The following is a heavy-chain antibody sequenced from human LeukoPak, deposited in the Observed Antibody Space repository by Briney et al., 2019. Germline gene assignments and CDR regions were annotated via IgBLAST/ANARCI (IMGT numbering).Heavy chain of an antibody. Sequence: GGSLRLSCAASEFTFRGSIMHWVRQAPGKGLEWVALIWSDGTEKRYADSVKGRFTISGDNSKNTLYLQMNSLRPEDTAMYYCTREANAFEIWGQGTMVTVSS. J-gene: IGHJ3*02. V-gene: IGHV3-30*04. CDR2: IWSDGTEK. CDR1: EFTFRGSI. CDR3: TREANAFEI.